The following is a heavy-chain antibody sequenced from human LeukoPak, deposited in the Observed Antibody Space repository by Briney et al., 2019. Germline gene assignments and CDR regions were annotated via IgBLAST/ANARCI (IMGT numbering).Heavy chain of an antibody. CDR2: MNPNSGNT. J-gene: IGHJ5*02. D-gene: IGHD2-15*01. V-gene: IGHV1-8*02. Sequence: ASVKVSCKASGYTFTGYYMHWVRQATGQGLEWMGWMNPNSGNTGYAQKFQGRVTMTRNTSISTAYMELSSLRSEDTAVYYCASSRGINWFDPWGQGTLVTVSS. CDR1: GYTFTGYY. CDR3: ASSRGINWFDP.